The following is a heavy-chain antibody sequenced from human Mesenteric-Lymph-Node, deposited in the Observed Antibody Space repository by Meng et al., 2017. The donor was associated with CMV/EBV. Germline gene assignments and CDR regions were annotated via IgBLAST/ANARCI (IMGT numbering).Heavy chain of an antibody. J-gene: IGHJ6*02. CDR1: GFTFSSYS. D-gene: IGHD6-6*01. V-gene: IGHV3-21*01. CDR2: ISSSSSYI. CDR3: ARESIAARRAMDV. Sequence: GGSLRLSCAASGFTFSSYSMNWVRQAPGKGLEWVSSISSSSSYIYYADSVKGRFTISRDNAKNSLYLQMNSLRAEDMAVYYCARESIAARRAMDVWGQGTTVTVSS.